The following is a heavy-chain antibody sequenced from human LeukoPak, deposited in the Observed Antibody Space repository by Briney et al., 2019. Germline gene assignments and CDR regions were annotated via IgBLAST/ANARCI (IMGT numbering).Heavy chain of an antibody. D-gene: IGHD6-13*01. J-gene: IGHJ5*02. V-gene: IGHV4-61*02. CDR3: ARHPIIAAAGTFWFDP. CDR1: GGSISSGTYY. CDR2: IYTSGGT. Sequence: PSQTLSLTCTVSGGSISSGTYYWNWIRQPAGKGLEWIGRIYTSGGTNYNPSLKSRVTISLDTSKNQFSLKLSSVTAADTAVYYCARHPIIAAAGTFWFDPWGQGTLVTVSS.